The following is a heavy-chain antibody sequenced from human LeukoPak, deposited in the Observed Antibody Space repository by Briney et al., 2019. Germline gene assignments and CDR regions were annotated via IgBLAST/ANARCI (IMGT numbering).Heavy chain of an antibody. D-gene: IGHD2-21*01. V-gene: IGHV1-24*01. CDR1: GYTLTELS. CDR3: ATAKFCGGDCYSYYFDY. J-gene: IGHJ4*02. CDR2: FDSEDGET. Sequence: EASVKVSCKVSGYTLTELSMHWVRQAPGKGLEWVGGFDSEDGETNYAQKFQGRVTMTEDTSTDTAYMELSSLRSEDTAVYYCATAKFCGGDCYSYYFDYWGQGTLVTVSS.